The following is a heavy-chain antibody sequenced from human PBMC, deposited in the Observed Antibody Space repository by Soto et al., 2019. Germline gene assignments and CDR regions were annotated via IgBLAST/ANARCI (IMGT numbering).Heavy chain of an antibody. CDR2: IIPICGTA. CDR1: GGTFSSYA. D-gene: IGHD6-13*01. J-gene: IGHJ5*02. Sequence: QVQLVQSGAEVKKPGSSVKVSCKASGGTFSSYAISWVRQAPGQGLEWMGGIIPICGTANYAQKFQGRVTITADESTSTAYMELSSLRSEDTAVYYCARVGQPMRYSSPGRFDPWGQGTLVTVSS. V-gene: IGHV1-69*01. CDR3: ARVGQPMRYSSPGRFDP.